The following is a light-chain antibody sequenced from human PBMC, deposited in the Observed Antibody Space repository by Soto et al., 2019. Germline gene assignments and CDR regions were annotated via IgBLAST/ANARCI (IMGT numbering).Light chain of an antibody. J-gene: IGLJ1*01. V-gene: IGLV2-23*01. CDR3: CSYADVTTYV. CDR2: EGN. CDR1: SNDVGSYDL. Sequence: QSALTQPASVSGSPGQSITISCTRTSNDVGSYDLVSWYQQHPGKAPKLIIFEGNKRPSWVSNRFSGSKSGNTASLTIAGLQPEDEADYYCCSYADVTTYVFGNGTKVTVL.